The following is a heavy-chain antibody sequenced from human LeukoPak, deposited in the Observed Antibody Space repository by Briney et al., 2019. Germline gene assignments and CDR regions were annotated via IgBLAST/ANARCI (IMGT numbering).Heavy chain of an antibody. CDR1: GYTFTSYD. D-gene: IGHD3-10*01. J-gene: IGHJ4*02. CDR2: INPNSGGT. V-gene: IGHV1-2*02. Sequence: GASVKVSCKASGYTFTSYDINWVRQATGQGLEWMGWINPNSGGTNYAQKFQGRVTMTRDTSISTAYMELSRLRSDDTAVYYCARVTYGSGKDYWGQGTLVTVSS. CDR3: ARVTYGSGKDY.